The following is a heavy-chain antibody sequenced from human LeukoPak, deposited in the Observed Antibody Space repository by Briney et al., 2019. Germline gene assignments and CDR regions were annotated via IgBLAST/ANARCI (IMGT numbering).Heavy chain of an antibody. J-gene: IGHJ5*02. CDR1: GGTFSSYG. V-gene: IGHV3-33*01. Sequence: SCKASGGTFSSYGMHWVRQAPGKGLEWVAVIWYDGSNKYYADSVKGRFTISRDNSKNTLYLQMNSLRAEDTAVYDCAREVFRVKYCSGGSCYSRWFDPWGQGTLVTVSS. CDR3: AREVFRVKYCSGGSCYSRWFDP. D-gene: IGHD2-15*01. CDR2: IWYDGSNK.